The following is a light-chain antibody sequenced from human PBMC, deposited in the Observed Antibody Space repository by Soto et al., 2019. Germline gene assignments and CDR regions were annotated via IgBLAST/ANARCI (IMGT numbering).Light chain of an antibody. J-gene: IGKJ3*01. CDR3: QQSYSTPL. CDR1: QSISSY. V-gene: IGKV1-39*01. CDR2: AAS. Sequence: DIQMTQSPSSLSASVGDRVTITCRASQSISSYLNWYQQXPGKAPKLLIYAASSLQSGVPSRFSGSGSGTDFTLTISSLQPEDFATYYCQQSYSTPLFGPGTKVDNK.